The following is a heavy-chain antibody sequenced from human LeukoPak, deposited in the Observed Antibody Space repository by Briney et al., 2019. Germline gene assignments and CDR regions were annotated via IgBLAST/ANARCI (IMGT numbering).Heavy chain of an antibody. CDR2: IYPGDSDT. J-gene: IGHJ5*02. V-gene: IGHV5-51*04. Sequence: GESLKISCKGFGYTFTSYWIGGVRQLPGKGLEWMGIIYPGDSDTSNSPSFQAQVTFPAAKPISPAYLQWTSLKASDTAMYYSATCNPDGAAGAWGQGTLVTVSS. D-gene: IGHD6-13*01. CDR1: GYTFTSYW. CDR3: ATCNPDGAAGA.